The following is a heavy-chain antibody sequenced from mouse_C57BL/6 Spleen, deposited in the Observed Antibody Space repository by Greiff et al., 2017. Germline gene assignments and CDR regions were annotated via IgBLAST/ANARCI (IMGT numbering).Heavy chain of an antibody. V-gene: IGHV5S21*01. CDR2: ISSGGDYI. CDR1: GFTFSSYA. J-gene: IGHJ4*01. CDR3: TRGLFDYAMDY. Sequence: EVMLVESGEGLVKPGGSLKLSCAASGFTFSSYAMSWVRQTPEKRLEWVAYISSGGDYIYYADTVKGRFTISRDNARNTLYLQMSSPKSEDTAMYYCTRGLFDYAMDYWGQGTSVTVSS.